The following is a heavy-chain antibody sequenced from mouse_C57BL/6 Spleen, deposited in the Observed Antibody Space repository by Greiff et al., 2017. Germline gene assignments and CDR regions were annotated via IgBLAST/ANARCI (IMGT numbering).Heavy chain of an antibody. D-gene: IGHD2-4*01. V-gene: IGHV1-61*01. CDR1: GYTFTSYW. CDR3: ARSRGGRDYDGFAY. J-gene: IGHJ3*01. Sequence: QVQLKQPGAELVRPGSSVKLSCKASGYTFTSYWMDWVKQRPGQGLEWIGNIYPSDSETHYNQKFKDKATLTVDKSSSTAYMQLSSLTSEDSAVYYCARSRGGRDYDGFAYWGQGTLVTVSA. CDR2: IYPSDSET.